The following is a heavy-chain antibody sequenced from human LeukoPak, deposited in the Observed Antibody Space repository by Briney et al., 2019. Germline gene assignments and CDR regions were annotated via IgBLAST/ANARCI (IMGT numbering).Heavy chain of an antibody. CDR3: ARDKESERFLEWLLFSGGLFDY. V-gene: IGHV4-59*01. D-gene: IGHD3-3*01. CDR2: IYYSGST. J-gene: IGHJ4*02. Sequence: PSETLSLTCTVSGGSISSYYWSWIRQPPGKGLEWIGYIYYSGSTNYNPSLKSRVTISVDTSKNQFSLKLSSVTAADTAVYYCARDKESERFLEWLLFSGGLFDYWGQGTLVTVSS. CDR1: GGSISSYY.